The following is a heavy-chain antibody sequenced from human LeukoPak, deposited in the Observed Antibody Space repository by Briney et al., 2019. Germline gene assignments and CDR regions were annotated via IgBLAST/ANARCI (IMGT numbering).Heavy chain of an antibody. Sequence: SETLSLTCSVSGGSISRSDYYWSWIRQPPGKGLEWIGEINHSGSTNYNPSLKSRVTISVDTSKNQFSLKLSSVTAADTAVYYCARGSSWYGHWGQGTLVTVSS. CDR3: ARGSSWYGH. CDR2: INHSGST. D-gene: IGHD6-13*01. CDR1: GGSISRSDYY. J-gene: IGHJ5*02. V-gene: IGHV4-39*07.